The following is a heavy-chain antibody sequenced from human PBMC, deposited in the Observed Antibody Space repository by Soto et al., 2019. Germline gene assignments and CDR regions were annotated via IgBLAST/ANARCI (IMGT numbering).Heavy chain of an antibody. CDR2: IYWTGST. CDR1: GDSVGRGGHY. CDR3: AGDAGLSSAIDH. V-gene: IGHV4-31*02. J-gene: IGHJ4*02. Sequence: QVQLQESGPGLVKPSQTLSVSCTVSGDSVGRGGHYWTWIRQRPGKGLEWIGYIYWTGSTSYNPFLKSRVAISVDRSQNQFSLKLRSVTAADTAVYYCAGDAGLSSAIDHWGQGTLITVSS. D-gene: IGHD2-2*01.